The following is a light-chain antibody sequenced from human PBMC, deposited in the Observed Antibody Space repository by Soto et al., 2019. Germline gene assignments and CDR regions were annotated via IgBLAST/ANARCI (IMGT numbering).Light chain of an antibody. CDR3: SSYAGSSIV. Sequence: QSVLTQPPSASGSPGQSVAISCTGTSSDVGGYNYVSWYQQHPGKAPKLMIYEVNKRPSGVPDRFSGSKSGNTASLTVSGLQAEDEADYYCSSYAGSSIVFGTGTKVTV. CDR1: SSDVGGYNY. V-gene: IGLV2-8*01. CDR2: EVN. J-gene: IGLJ1*01.